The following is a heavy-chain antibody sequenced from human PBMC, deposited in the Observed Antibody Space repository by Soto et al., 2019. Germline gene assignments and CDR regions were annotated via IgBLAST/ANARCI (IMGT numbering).Heavy chain of an antibody. V-gene: IGHV4-59*08. D-gene: IGHD3-3*01. Sequence: QVQLQESGPGRVKPSETLSLNCSVSGGSLTSYFWSWIRQPPGKGLEWLGYISYSGYTNYNPSLKSRVTISRDTSKNQFSLRLTSVTAADTAVYYCARRWSGIDYWGQGTLVTV. CDR2: ISYSGYT. CDR1: GGSLTSYF. J-gene: IGHJ4*02. CDR3: ARRWSGIDY.